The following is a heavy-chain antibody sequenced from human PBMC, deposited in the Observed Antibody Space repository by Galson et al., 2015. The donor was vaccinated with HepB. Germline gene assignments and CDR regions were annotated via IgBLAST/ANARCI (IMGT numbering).Heavy chain of an antibody. CDR3: ARDSSGWSGSFDY. V-gene: IGHV3-21*01. J-gene: IGHJ4*02. Sequence: SLRLSCADSEFTFSNYNMNWVRQAPGKGLEWVSSISSGSTYIYYADSVKGRFTISRDNAKNSLFLQMDSLRAEDTAVYYCARDSSGWSGSFDYWGQGTLVTVSS. CDR2: ISSGSTYI. CDR1: EFTFSNYN. D-gene: IGHD6-19*01.